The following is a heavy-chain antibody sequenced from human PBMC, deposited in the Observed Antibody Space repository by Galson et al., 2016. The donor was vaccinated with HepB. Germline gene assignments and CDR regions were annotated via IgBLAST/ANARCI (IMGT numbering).Heavy chain of an antibody. CDR3: ARDRRTAATVPPPLSYYDMDV. CDR1: GGTFTRYA. V-gene: IGHV1-69*13. CDR2: IIPIFGTA. J-gene: IGHJ6*02. Sequence: SVKVSCKASGGTFTRYAISWVRQAPGQGLEWMGGIIPIFGTANYAQKFQGRVTITADEFTSTAYMELSSLRSEDTAVYYCARDRRTAATVPPPLSYYDMDVWGQGTTVTVSS. D-gene: IGHD6-13*01.